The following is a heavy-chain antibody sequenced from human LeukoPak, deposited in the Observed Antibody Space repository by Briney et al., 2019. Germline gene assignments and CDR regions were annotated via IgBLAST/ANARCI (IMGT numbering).Heavy chain of an antibody. CDR2: IHHNGIT. D-gene: IGHD6-13*01. J-gene: IGHJ4*02. Sequence: SETLSLTCSVSGGSMSSYYFNWIRQPPGKGLEWIGSIHHNGITNYNPSLTNRVTISLDTSMDQFSLKLSSVTAADTAVYYCARISRGAAAGFDYWGQGTLVTVSS. CDR3: ARISRGAAAGFDY. CDR1: GGSMSSYY. V-gene: IGHV4-59*13.